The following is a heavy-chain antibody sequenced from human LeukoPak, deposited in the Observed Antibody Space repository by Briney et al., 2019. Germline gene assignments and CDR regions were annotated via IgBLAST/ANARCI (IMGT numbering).Heavy chain of an antibody. CDR1: GFTFSSYA. Sequence: GGSLRLSCAASGFTFSSYAMSWVRQAPGKGLEWVSAISGSGGSTYYADSVKGRFTISRGNSKNTLYLQMNSLRAEDTAVYYCAKRVSSGYHRYFDYWGQGTLVTVSS. V-gene: IGHV3-23*01. CDR2: ISGSGGST. J-gene: IGHJ4*02. CDR3: AKRVSSGYHRYFDY. D-gene: IGHD3-22*01.